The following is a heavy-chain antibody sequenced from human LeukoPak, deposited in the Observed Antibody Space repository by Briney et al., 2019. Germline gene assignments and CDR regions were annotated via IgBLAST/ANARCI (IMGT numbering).Heavy chain of an antibody. CDR1: GGSISSYY. D-gene: IGHD1-26*01. CDR2: IYYSGST. Sequence: SETLSLTCTVSGGSISSYYWGWIRQPPGKGLEWIGTIYYSGSTYYNPSLKSRVTISVDTSKSQFSLKMSSVTAADTAVYYCARHPAWASPDYWGQGTLVTVSS. V-gene: IGHV4-39*01. J-gene: IGHJ4*02. CDR3: ARHPAWASPDY.